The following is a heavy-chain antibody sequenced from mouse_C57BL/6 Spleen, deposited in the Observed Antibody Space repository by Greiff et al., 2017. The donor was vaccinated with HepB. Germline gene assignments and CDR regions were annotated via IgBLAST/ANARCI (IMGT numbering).Heavy chain of an antibody. CDR3: ARWEITTVGD. CDR2: IDPSDSYT. V-gene: IGHV1-50*01. D-gene: IGHD1-1*01. CDR1: GYAFTSYW. Sequence: VQLQQPGAELVKPGASVKLSCKASGYAFTSYWMQWVKQRPGQGLEWIGEIDPSDSYTNYNQKFKGKATLTVDTSSSTAYMQLSSLTSEDSAVYYCARWEITTVGDWGQGTTLTVSS. J-gene: IGHJ2*01.